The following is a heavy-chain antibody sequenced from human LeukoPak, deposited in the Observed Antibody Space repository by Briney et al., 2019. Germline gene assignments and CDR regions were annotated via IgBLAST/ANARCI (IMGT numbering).Heavy chain of an antibody. CDR3: AKDWAHPRIVVVPGPDY. J-gene: IGHJ4*02. D-gene: IGHD2-2*01. CDR2: ISYDGSNK. CDR1: GFTFSSYG. V-gene: IGHV3-30*18. Sequence: PPGRSLRLSCAASGFTFSSYGMHWVRKAPGKGLEWVAVISYDGSNKYYADSVKGRFTISRDNSKNTLYLQMNSLRAEDTAVYYCAKDWAHPRIVVVPGPDYWGQGTLVTVSS.